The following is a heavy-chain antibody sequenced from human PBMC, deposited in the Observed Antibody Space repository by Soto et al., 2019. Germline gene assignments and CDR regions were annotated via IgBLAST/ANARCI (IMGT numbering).Heavy chain of an antibody. CDR1: GGTFSSYT. Sequence: SVKVSCKASGGTFSSYTISWVRQAPGQGLEWMGRIIPILGIANYAQKFQGRVTITADKSTSTAYMELSSLRSEDTAVYYCARRRRYCTSTSRPWRLHYGMDVWGQGTTVTVSS. D-gene: IGHD2-2*01. CDR2: IIPILGIA. CDR3: ARRRRYCTSTSRPWRLHYGMDV. V-gene: IGHV1-69*02. J-gene: IGHJ6*02.